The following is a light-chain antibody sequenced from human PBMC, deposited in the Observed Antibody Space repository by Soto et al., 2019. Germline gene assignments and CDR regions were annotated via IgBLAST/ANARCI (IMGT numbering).Light chain of an antibody. CDR1: SSNLVSKT. Sequence: QSVLTPPPSASGTPGQRVTPSCSGSSSNLVSKTVNWYQPLPGTAPKLLIYNNDQGPSGVPDRFSGSKSVTSASLDISGLQSEDEADYYCAAWDDSLNGYVFGTGTKLTVL. CDR2: NND. V-gene: IGLV1-44*01. CDR3: AAWDDSLNGYV. J-gene: IGLJ1*01.